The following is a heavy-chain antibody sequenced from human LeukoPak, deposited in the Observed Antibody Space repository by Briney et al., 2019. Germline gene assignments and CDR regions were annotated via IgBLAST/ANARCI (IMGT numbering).Heavy chain of an antibody. CDR1: GYTFTRYD. J-gene: IGHJ6*04. V-gene: IGHV1-3*01. CDR2: INAGNGNT. CDR3: ARDQGRYCSSTSCYNSIDV. D-gene: IGHD2-2*02. Sequence: ASVKVSCKASGYTFTRYDMHWVSQAPGQRLVWMGWINAGNGNTKYSQKLQDRVTITRDTSASTAYMELSSLRSEDTAVYYWARDQGRYCSSTSCYNSIDVWGKGTTVTVAT.